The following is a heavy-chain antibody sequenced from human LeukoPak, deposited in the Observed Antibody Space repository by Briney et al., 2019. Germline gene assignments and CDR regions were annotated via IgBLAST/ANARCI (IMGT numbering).Heavy chain of an antibody. Sequence: SVKVSCKASGGTFSSYAISWVRQAPGQGLEWMGGIIPIFGTTNYAQNFQGRATITADESTSTAHMELSSLRSEGTAVYYCVKGDGELLLRSAFDIWGQGTMVTVSS. D-gene: IGHD1-26*01. CDR3: VKGDGELLLRSAFDI. V-gene: IGHV1-69*01. CDR1: GGTFSSYA. CDR2: IIPIFGTT. J-gene: IGHJ3*02.